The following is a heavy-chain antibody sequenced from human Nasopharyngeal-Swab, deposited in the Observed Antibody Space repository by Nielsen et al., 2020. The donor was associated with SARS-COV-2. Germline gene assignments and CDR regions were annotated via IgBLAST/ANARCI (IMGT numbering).Heavy chain of an antibody. J-gene: IGHJ3*02. D-gene: IGHD3-10*01. CDR2: ISASGGST. CDR3: AKDDVVRGDAFDI. CDR1: GFTFNIYA. Sequence: GESLKISCIASGFTFNIYAMAWVRRTPGRGLQWVSGISASGGSTYYTDSVKGRFAVSRDNSRNTLYLQMHSLRVEDTALYYCAKDDVVRGDAFDIWGQGTMSPSLQ. V-gene: IGHV3-23*01.